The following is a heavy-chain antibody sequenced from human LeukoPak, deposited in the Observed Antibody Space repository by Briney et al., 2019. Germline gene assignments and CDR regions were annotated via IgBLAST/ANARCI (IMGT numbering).Heavy chain of an antibody. CDR3: ARGTYGGYLSFDY. CDR2: IYPGDSDA. V-gene: IGHV5-51*01. J-gene: IGHJ4*02. CDR1: GNRFTSYW. Sequence: GESLKISCKGSGNRFTSYWIGWLRQMPGKGLEWMGIIYPGDSDARYSPSFQGQVTISADKSISTAYLQWSSLKASDTAMYYCARGTYGGYLSFDYWGQGTLVTVSS. D-gene: IGHD5-12*01.